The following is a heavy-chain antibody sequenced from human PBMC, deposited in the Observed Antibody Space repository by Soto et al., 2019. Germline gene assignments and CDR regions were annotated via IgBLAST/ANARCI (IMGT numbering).Heavy chain of an antibody. CDR2: IYYSGST. Sequence: SETLSLTCTVSGGSISSGGYYWSWIRQHPGKGPEWIGYIYYSGSTYYNPSLKSRVTISVDTSKNRFSLKLSSVTAADTAVYYCARRFDYYDSSGYYSLFDYWGQGTLVTVSS. CDR1: GGSISSGGYY. V-gene: IGHV4-31*03. D-gene: IGHD3-22*01. CDR3: ARRFDYYDSSGYYSLFDY. J-gene: IGHJ4*02.